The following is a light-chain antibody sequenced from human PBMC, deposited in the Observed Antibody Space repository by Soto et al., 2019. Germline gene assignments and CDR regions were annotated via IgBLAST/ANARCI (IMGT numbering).Light chain of an antibody. J-gene: IGKJ1*01. CDR1: PSIVGW. CDR2: KPS. Sequence: DIQMTQSPSNLSASVGDRVTITCRASPSIVGWLAWYQQKPGKAPQLLIYKPSTLESGVPSRFSGSASGTEFTLTISSLQTDDFATSYCQPYNGYGSCTFGQGTRVEIK. V-gene: IGKV1-5*03. CDR3: QPYNGYGSCT.